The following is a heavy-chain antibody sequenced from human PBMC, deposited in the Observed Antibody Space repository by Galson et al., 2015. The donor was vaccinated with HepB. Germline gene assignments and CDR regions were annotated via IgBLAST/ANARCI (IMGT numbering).Heavy chain of an antibody. V-gene: IGHV3-30*18. J-gene: IGHJ6*03. CDR1: GFTFSNYG. Sequence: SLRLSCAASGFTFSNYGIHWVRQAPGKGLEWVAVISYDGSGKYYADSVKGRFTTSRDNSKHTLWLQMNSLRAEDTAVYYCAKPASPQYYDILDYYYMDVWGKGTTVTVSS. CDR2: ISYDGSGK. D-gene: IGHD3-9*01. CDR3: AKPASPQYYDILDYYYMDV.